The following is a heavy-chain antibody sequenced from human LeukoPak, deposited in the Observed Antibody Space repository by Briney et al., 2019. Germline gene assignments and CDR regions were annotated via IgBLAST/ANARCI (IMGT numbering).Heavy chain of an antibody. CDR2: FDPEDGET. Sequence: ASVKVSCKVSGYTLTELSMHWVRQAPGKGLEWMGGFDPEDGETIYAQKFQGRVTTTEDTSTDTAYMELSSLRSEDTAVYYCATGIPYYYGSGSYYNVMGYWGQGTLVTVSS. V-gene: IGHV1-24*01. D-gene: IGHD3-10*01. J-gene: IGHJ4*02. CDR1: GYTLTELS. CDR3: ATGIPYYYGSGSYYNVMGY.